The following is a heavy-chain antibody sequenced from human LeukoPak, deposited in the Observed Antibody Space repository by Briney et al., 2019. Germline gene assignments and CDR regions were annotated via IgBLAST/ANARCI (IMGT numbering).Heavy chain of an antibody. CDR1: GFTFSSYA. Sequence: GGSLRLSCSASGFTFSSYAMHWVRQAPGKGLEYVSAISSNGGSTYYADSVKGRFTISRDNSKNTLYLQMSSLRAEDTAVYYCVKDRGYGDFEGNFDYWGQGTLVTVSS. V-gene: IGHV3-64D*06. CDR3: VKDRGYGDFEGNFDY. J-gene: IGHJ4*02. D-gene: IGHD4-17*01. CDR2: ISSNGGST.